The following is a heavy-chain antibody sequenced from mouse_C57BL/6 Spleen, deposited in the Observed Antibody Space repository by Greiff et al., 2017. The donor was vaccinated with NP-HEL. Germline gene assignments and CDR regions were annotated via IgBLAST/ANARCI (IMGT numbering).Heavy chain of an antibody. J-gene: IGHJ1*03. CDR2: IDPSDSYT. D-gene: IGHD2-1*01. V-gene: IGHV1-69*01. CDR3: ARAGGNYGYFDV. Sequence: VQLQQSGAELVMPGASVKLSCKASGYTFTSYWMHWVKQRPGQGLEWIGEIDPSDSYTNYNQKFKGKSTLTVDKSSSTAYMQLSSLTSEDSAVYDCARAGGNYGYFDVWGTGTTVTVSS. CDR1: GYTFTSYW.